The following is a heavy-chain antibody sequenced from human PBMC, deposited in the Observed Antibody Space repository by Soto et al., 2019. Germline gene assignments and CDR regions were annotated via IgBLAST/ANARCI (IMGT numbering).Heavy chain of an antibody. CDR1: GGSVSSGSHY. Sequence: SETLSLTCTVSGGSVSSGSHYWSWIRQPPGKGLEWIAYIYHSGSTNYNPSLKSRVTISVDLSKNQFSLRLDSVTAADTAVYYCARDRSADLNCSDAFDIWGQGTMLTVS. V-gene: IGHV4-61*01. CDR3: ARDRSADLNCSDAFDI. J-gene: IGHJ3*02. CDR2: IYHSGST. D-gene: IGHD1-1*01.